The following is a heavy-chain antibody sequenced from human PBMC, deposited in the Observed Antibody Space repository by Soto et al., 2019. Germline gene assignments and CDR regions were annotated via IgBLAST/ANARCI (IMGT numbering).Heavy chain of an antibody. Sequence: SVKVSCKASGGTFSSYAISWVRQAPGQGLEWMGGIIPIFGTANYAQKFQGRVTITADESTSTAYMELSSLRSEDTAVYYCALGQQLVVRGYYGMDVWGQGTTVTVS. D-gene: IGHD6-13*01. J-gene: IGHJ6*02. CDR3: ALGQQLVVRGYYGMDV. CDR2: IIPIFGTA. CDR1: GGTFSSYA. V-gene: IGHV1-69*13.